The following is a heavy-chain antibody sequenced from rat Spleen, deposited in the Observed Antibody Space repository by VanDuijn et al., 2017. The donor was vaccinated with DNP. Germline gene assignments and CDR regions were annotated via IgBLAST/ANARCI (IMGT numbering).Heavy chain of an antibody. Sequence: VQLQESGPGLVKPSQSLSITCSVTGYSITTYFWGWIRKFPGNKLEYIGHISYSGSTNYNPSLNSRVSITRDTSKNQFFLQLNSVTTEDTATYYCARWTYYFDYWGQGVMVTVSS. CDR2: ISYSGST. CDR3: ARWTYYFDY. V-gene: IGHV3-1*01. J-gene: IGHJ2*01. CDR1: GYSITTYF.